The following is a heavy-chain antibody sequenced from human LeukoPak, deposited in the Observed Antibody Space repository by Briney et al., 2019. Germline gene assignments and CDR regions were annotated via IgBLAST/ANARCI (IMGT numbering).Heavy chain of an antibody. D-gene: IGHD4-17*01. Sequence: VGSLRLSCAASGFTFSSYAMTWVRQAPGKGLEWVSSITASGDSTYYADSVKGRFSMSRDNSKNTLYLQMNSLRVGDTAVYYCAKDPNGDYIGAFDMWGQGTMVIVSS. CDR3: AKDPNGDYIGAFDM. J-gene: IGHJ3*02. V-gene: IGHV3-23*01. CDR1: GFTFSSYA. CDR2: ITASGDST.